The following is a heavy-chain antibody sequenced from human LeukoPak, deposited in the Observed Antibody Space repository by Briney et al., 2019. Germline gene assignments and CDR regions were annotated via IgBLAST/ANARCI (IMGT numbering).Heavy chain of an antibody. J-gene: IGHJ4*02. D-gene: IGHD2-2*01. CDR3: ARLRNEGIVVVPAAKGMHYFDY. V-gene: IGHV4-61*05. Sequence: PSETLSLTCAVSGASISGTAYYWGWVRQPPGKGLEWLGNIYTSGSTNYNPCLKSRVTISVDTSKNQFSLKLSSVTAADTAVYYCARLRNEGIVVVPAAKGMHYFDYWGQGTLVTVSS. CDR2: IYTSGST. CDR1: GASISGTAYY.